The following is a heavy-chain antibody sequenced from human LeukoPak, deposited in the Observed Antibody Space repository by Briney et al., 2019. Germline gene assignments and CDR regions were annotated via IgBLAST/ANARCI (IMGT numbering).Heavy chain of an antibody. V-gene: IGHV3-48*01. D-gene: IGHD2-2*01. J-gene: IGHJ4*02. CDR1: GLTLSRYS. CDR2: ISVTSSSI. CDR3: AKDPRYCSSTSCNY. Sequence: PGGSLRLSCAASGLTLSRYSMHWVRQAPGKGLEWVSYISVTSSSITYADSVKGRFTISRDNSKNTLYLQMNSLRAEDTAVYYCAKDPRYCSSTSCNYWGQGTLVTVSS.